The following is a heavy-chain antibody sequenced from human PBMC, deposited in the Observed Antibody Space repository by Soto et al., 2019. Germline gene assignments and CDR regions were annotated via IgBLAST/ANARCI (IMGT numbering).Heavy chain of an antibody. CDR3: GRDVWTTEGTDGDFHY. V-gene: IGHV1-18*01. J-gene: IGHJ4*02. Sequence: QVQLVQSGTEVKKPGASVTVSCKASGYTFSSYGISWARQAPGQGLEWMGWISYNGNTKYSQNLQGRVTMTTDTSTITAYMELRSLRHDDTDVYYCGRDVWTTEGTDGDFHYSGQGTLVTVSS. CDR2: ISYNGNT. CDR1: GYTFSSYG. D-gene: IGHD1-1*01.